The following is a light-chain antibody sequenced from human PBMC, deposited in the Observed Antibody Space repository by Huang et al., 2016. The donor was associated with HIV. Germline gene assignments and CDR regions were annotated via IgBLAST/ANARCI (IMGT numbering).Light chain of an antibody. J-gene: IGKJ1*01. V-gene: IGKV1-39*01. CDR2: SAS. Sequence: DIQMTQSPSSLSASVGDRVTITCRSSQTISNYLSWYQQKPGKAPKLLIYSASSSQSGVPPRFSGSGSGTDFALTSSSLQPDDVATYYWQQSYTTPRTFGQGTRVEIK. CDR1: QTISNY. CDR3: QQSYTTPRT.